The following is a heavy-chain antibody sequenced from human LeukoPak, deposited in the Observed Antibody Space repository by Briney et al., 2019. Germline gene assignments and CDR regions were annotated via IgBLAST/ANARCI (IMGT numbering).Heavy chain of an antibody. CDR1: GGSISSGGYY. Sequence: SETLSLTCTVSGGSISSGGYYWRWIRQHLGKGLEWIGYLYYSGSTYYNPSLKSRVTISVDTSKTQFSPKLSSVTAADTAVYYCARARDIVVTSNVFYFDYWGHGTLVTVSS. J-gene: IGHJ4*01. D-gene: IGHD2-2*01. CDR2: LYYSGST. CDR3: ARARDIVVTSNVFYFDY. V-gene: IGHV4-31*03.